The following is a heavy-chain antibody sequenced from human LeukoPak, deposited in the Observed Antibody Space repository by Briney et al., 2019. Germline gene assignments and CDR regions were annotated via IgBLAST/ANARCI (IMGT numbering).Heavy chain of an antibody. CDR3: ARRRGSPDAFGI. J-gene: IGHJ3*02. CDR2: ISTSSSYI. V-gene: IGHV3-21*01. Sequence: GGSLRLSCAASGFTFSSYSMNWVRQAPGKGLEWVSSISTSSSYIYYADSVKGRFTISRDNAKNSLYLQMNSLRAEDTAVYYCARRRGSPDAFGIWGQGTMVTVSS. CDR1: GFTFSSYS. D-gene: IGHD2-15*01.